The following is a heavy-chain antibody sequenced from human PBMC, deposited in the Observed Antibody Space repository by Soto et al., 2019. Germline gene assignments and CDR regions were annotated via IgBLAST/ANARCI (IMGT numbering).Heavy chain of an antibody. J-gene: IGHJ6*03. V-gene: IGHV3-48*01. Sequence: GGSLRLSCAASGFTFSSYSMNWVRQAPGKGLEWVSYISSNSSTIYYADSVKGRFTISRDNAKSSLYLQMNSLRAEDTAVYYATRSAYMDVWGKGTTVTVSS. CDR1: GFTFSSYS. D-gene: IGHD2-2*01. CDR2: ISSNSSTI. CDR3: TRSAYMDV.